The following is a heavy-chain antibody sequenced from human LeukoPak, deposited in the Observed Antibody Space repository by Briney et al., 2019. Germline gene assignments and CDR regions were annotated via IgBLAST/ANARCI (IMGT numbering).Heavy chain of an antibody. J-gene: IGHJ4*02. V-gene: IGHV3-7*01. Sequence: PGGSLRLSCAASGFTFSSYWMSWVRQAPGKGLEWVANIKKDGSEKYYVDSVKGRFTISRDSAKTLLYLQMISLRAEDTAVYYCAREEGGKLGIDYYFDYWGQGTLVTVSS. CDR2: IKKDGSEK. CDR3: AREEGGKLGIDYYFDY. D-gene: IGHD7-27*01. CDR1: GFTFSSYW.